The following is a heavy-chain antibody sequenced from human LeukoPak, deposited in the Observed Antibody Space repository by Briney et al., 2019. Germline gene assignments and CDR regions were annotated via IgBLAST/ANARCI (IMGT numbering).Heavy chain of an antibody. CDR3: ARCYGGGSGSYAHDAFDI. CDR2: ISAYNGNT. D-gene: IGHD3-10*01. J-gene: IGHJ3*02. CDR1: GYTFTSYG. Sequence: GASVKVSCKASGYTFTSYGISWVRQAPGQGLEWMGWISAYNGNTNYAQKLQGRVTMTTDTSTSTAYMELRSLRSDDTAVYYCARCYGGGSGSYAHDAFDIWGQGTMVTVSS. V-gene: IGHV1-18*01.